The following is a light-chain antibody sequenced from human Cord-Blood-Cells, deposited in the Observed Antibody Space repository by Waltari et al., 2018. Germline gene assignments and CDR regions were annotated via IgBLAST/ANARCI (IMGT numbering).Light chain of an antibody. V-gene: IGKV1-5*03. CDR2: KAS. CDR3: QQYNSYYT. J-gene: IGKJ2*01. CDR1: QSISSW. Sequence: DIQMTQSPSTLSASVGDRVTITCRASQSISSWLAWYQQKPGKAPKHLIYKASSLESGVSASFSGSGSGTEFTLTISSLQPDDFATYSCQQYNSYYTFGQGTKLEIK.